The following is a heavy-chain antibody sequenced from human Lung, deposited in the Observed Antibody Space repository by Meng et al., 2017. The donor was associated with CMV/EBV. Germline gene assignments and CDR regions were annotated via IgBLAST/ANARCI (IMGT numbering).Heavy chain of an antibody. CDR1: VFSLSHNA. Sequence: VRLVASGGGLGQPGGALRLSCAASVFSLSHNAMSWVRQAPGKGLEWVSAIEGSNDNTHYADSVKGRFAISRDASTNTLYLQMNNLRAEDTAIYYCAKDIFRWAFDYWGHGTLVTVSS. J-gene: IGHJ4*01. V-gene: IGHV3-23*04. CDR2: IEGSNDNT. CDR3: AKDIFRWAFDY. D-gene: IGHD1-26*01.